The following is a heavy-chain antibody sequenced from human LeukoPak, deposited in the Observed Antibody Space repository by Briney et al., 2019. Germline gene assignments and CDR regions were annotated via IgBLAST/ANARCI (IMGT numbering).Heavy chain of an antibody. CDR3: AKEKFTLYYFDY. V-gene: IGHV3-30*18. CDR2: ISYDGGNK. Sequence: GGSLRLSCAASGFTFSRYGMHWVRQAPGKGLEWVAVISYDGGNKDYADSVKGRFTISRDNSKNTLYLQMNSLRAEDTAVYYCAKEKFTLYYFDYWGQGTLVTVSS. D-gene: IGHD2-15*01. J-gene: IGHJ4*02. CDR1: GFTFSRYG.